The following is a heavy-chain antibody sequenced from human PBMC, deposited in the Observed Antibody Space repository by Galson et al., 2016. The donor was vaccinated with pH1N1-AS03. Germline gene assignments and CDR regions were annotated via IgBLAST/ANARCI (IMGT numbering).Heavy chain of an antibody. V-gene: IGHV3-13*01. CDR2: LAAVGDT. Sequence: LRLSCAASELTLRNYDMHWVRQAPGQGLAWLSILAAVGDTNYAGSVKGRFTISRENDKNSLHLQMTSLTAEDTAVYYCAAWGDIPDTHGLDVWGKGTTVIVSS. CDR3: AAWGDIPDTHGLDV. CDR1: ELTLRNYD. D-gene: IGHD3-9*01. J-gene: IGHJ6*04.